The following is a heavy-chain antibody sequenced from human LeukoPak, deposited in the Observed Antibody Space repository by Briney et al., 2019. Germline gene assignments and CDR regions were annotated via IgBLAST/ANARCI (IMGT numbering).Heavy chain of an antibody. J-gene: IGHJ4*02. Sequence: SETLSLTCTVSGGSISSYYWSWIRQPAGKGLEWIGRIYTSGSTNYNPSLKSRVTMSVDTSKNQFSLKLSSVTAADTAVYYCARGIRYCSSTSCRAYFDYWGQGTLVTVSS. D-gene: IGHD2-2*01. CDR1: GGSISSYY. CDR2: IYTSGST. V-gene: IGHV4-4*07. CDR3: ARGIRYCSSTSCRAYFDY.